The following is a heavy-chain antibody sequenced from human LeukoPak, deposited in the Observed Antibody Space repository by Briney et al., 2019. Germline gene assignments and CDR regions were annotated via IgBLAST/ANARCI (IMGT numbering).Heavy chain of an antibody. D-gene: IGHD2-15*01. Sequence: ASVKVSCKASRYTFTSYYMHWVRQAPGQGLEWMGIINPSGGSTSYAQKFQGRVTMTRDTSTSTVYMELSSLRSEDTAVYYCARDHGYCSGGSCLHFDYWGQGTLVTVSS. CDR1: RYTFTSYY. J-gene: IGHJ4*02. CDR2: INPSGGST. CDR3: ARDHGYCSGGSCLHFDY. V-gene: IGHV1-46*01.